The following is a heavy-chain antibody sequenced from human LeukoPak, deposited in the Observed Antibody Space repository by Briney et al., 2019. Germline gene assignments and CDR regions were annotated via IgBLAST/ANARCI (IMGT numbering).Heavy chain of an antibody. V-gene: IGHV3-7*04. CDR3: ARDIYGGHDY. Sequence: GGSLRLSCAASGFTFSNYWMSWVRQAPGKGLEWVANINQDGSEKSYVDSVEGRFTISRDNAKKSLYLHVNSLRAEDTAVYYCARDIYGGHDYWGQGALVTVSS. J-gene: IGHJ4*02. CDR1: GFTFSNYW. CDR2: INQDGSEK. D-gene: IGHD2-21*01.